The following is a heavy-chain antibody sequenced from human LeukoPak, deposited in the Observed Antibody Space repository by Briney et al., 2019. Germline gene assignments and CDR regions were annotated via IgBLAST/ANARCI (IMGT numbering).Heavy chain of an antibody. CDR1: GYTFTGYY. J-gene: IGHJ4*02. D-gene: IGHD5-18*01. CDR2: INPSGGST. V-gene: IGHV1-46*01. Sequence: ASVKVSCKASGYTFTGYYMHWVRQAPGQGLEWMGIINPSGGSTSYAQKFQGRVTMTRDTSTSTVYMELSSLRSEDTAVYYCARDRYSYRAYDYWGQGTLVTVSS. CDR3: ARDRYSYRAYDY.